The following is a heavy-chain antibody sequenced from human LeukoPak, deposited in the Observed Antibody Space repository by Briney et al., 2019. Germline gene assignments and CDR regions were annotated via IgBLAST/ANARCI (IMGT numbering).Heavy chain of an antibody. Sequence: PSETLSLTCTVSGGSISSGGYYWSWIRQHPGKGLEWIGYIYYSGSTYYNPSLKSRVTISVDTSKNQFSLKLSSVTAADTAVYYCARGGSRDYYDSSGLLDYWGQGTLVTVSS. CDR1: GGSISSGGYY. J-gene: IGHJ4*02. CDR2: IYYSGST. CDR3: ARGGSRDYYDSSGLLDY. V-gene: IGHV4-31*03. D-gene: IGHD3-22*01.